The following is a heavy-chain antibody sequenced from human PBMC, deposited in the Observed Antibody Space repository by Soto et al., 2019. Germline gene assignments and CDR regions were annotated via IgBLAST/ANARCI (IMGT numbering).Heavy chain of an antibody. CDR1: GGTFSSYD. CDR2: IIPIVGTA. CDR3: ARDWALIGEQWVEGSAGDQDKYGMDV. D-gene: IGHD6-19*01. V-gene: IGHV1-69*12. Sequence: QVQLVQSGAEVKKPGSSVKVSCKASGGTFSSYDIRWLRQSPGQWLEWMGGIIPIVGTANYAQKSQARATITGDEATRTAYLEVSSLRSGDTAVYYGARDWALIGEQWVEGSAGDQDKYGMDVWGQGTTFTVSS. J-gene: IGHJ6*02.